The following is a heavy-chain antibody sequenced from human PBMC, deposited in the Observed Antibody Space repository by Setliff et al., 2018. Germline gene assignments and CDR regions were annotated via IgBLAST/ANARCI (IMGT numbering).Heavy chain of an antibody. Sequence: SETLSLTCSVSGDSISIRGHYLGWIRQPPGQGLEWIGSVYYGAGTYYNPSLESRVTMSLDTSKNQFSLKLRSVTAADTAVYYCASVVEDYYDSSGYFLPSYYFDYWGQGTLVTVS. CDR3: ASVVEDYYDSSGYFLPSYYFDY. CDR1: GDSISIRGHY. D-gene: IGHD3-22*01. CDR2: VYYGAGT. V-gene: IGHV4-39*07. J-gene: IGHJ4*02.